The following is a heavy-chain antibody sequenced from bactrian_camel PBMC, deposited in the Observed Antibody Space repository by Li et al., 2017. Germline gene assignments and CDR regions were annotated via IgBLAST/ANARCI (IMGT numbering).Heavy chain of an antibody. V-gene: IGHV3S42*01. CDR3: GADLPPPGFVPVEGDDCGF. CDR2: LWIGGATT. J-gene: IGHJ6*01. Sequence: VQLVESGGGSVQPGGSLTLSCAASGEGEGVSGYCMAWFRQALGKEREGVAVLWIGGATTSYADSVKGRFTISSDTSKSTLYLQMNDLKPEDTAVYYCGADLPPPGFVPVEGDDCGFWGQGTQVTVS. CDR1: GEGEGVSGYC. D-gene: IGHD5*01.